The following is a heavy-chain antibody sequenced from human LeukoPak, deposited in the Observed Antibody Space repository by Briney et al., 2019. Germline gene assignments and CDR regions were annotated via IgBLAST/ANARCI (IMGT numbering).Heavy chain of an antibody. J-gene: IGHJ5*02. CDR1: GFSVSDYW. CDR2: IKQDGSEK. Sequence: GGSLRLSCAASGFSVSDYWMTWVRQAPGKGLEWVANIKQDGSEKTYVDSVKGRFTISRDNARNSLYLQMNSLRVEDTAMYYCVRDGGTDWYDPWGQGTLVTVFS. D-gene: IGHD3-16*01. V-gene: IGHV3-7*01. CDR3: VRDGGTDWYDP.